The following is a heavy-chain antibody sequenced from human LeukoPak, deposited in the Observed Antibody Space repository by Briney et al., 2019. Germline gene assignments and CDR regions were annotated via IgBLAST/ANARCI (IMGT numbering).Heavy chain of an antibody. J-gene: IGHJ4*02. CDR2: IWYDGSNK. CDR3: VRGGCASTSCYDG. CDR1: GFTLSSFG. D-gene: IGHD2-2*01. Sequence: GGSLRLSCAASGFTLSSFGMHWVRQAPGKGLEWVAVIWYDGSNKYYADSVKGRFTISRDNSKNTVYLQMNSLRAEDTAVYYCVRGGCASTSCYDGWGQGTLVTVSS. V-gene: IGHV3-33*01.